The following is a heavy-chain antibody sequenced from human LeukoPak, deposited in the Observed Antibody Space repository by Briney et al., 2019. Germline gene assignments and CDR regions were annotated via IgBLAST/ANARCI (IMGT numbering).Heavy chain of an antibody. J-gene: IGHJ5*01. Sequence: SETLSLTCAVSGGSISSGGYTWSWIRQPPGKGLEWIGYIYHSGSTYYNPSLKSRVTISVDRSKNQFSLKLSSVTAADTAVYYCARNSYSSGPTWGHGTLVTVSS. V-gene: IGHV4-30-2*01. CDR1: GGSISSGGYT. D-gene: IGHD6-19*01. CDR2: IYHSGST. CDR3: ARNSYSSGPT.